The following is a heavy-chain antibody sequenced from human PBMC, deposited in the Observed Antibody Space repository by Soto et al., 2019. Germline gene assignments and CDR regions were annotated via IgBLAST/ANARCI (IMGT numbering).Heavy chain of an antibody. V-gene: IGHV3-30*04. J-gene: IGHJ4*02. CDR3: ARVCGGDCYSLDY. CDR1: GFTFSSYA. CDR2: ISYDGSNK. D-gene: IGHD2-21*02. Sequence: GGSLRLSCAASGFTFSSYAMHWVRQAPGKGLEWVAVISYDGSNKYYADSVKGRFTISRDNSKNTLYLQMNSLRAEDTAVYYCARVCGGDCYSLDYWGQGTLVTVSS.